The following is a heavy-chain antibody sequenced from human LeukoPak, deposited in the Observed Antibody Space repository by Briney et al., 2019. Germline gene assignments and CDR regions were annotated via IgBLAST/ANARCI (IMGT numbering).Heavy chain of an antibody. CDR1: GGSISSYY. J-gene: IGHJ4*02. V-gene: IGHV4-59*08. CDR2: IYYSGST. D-gene: IGHD6-19*01. Sequence: PSETLSLTCTVSGGSISSYYWSWIRQPPGEGLEWIGYIYYSGSTNYNPSLKSRVTISVDTSKNQFSLKLSSVTAADTAVYYCAGVVAGTVYYWGQGTLVTVSS. CDR3: AGVVAGTVYY.